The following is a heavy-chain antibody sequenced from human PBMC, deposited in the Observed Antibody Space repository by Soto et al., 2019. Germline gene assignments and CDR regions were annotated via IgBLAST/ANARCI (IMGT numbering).Heavy chain of an antibody. CDR3: AGLGGYSYGLTGYYYYYYGMDV. J-gene: IGHJ6*02. CDR2: INHSGST. D-gene: IGHD5-18*01. Sequence: SETLSLTCAVYGGSFSGYYWSWIRQPPGKGLEWIGEINHSGSTNYNPSLKSRVTISLDTSKNQFSLKLSSVTAADTAVYYCAGLGGYSYGLTGYYYYYYGMDVWGQGTTVTVSS. V-gene: IGHV4-34*01. CDR1: GGSFSGYY.